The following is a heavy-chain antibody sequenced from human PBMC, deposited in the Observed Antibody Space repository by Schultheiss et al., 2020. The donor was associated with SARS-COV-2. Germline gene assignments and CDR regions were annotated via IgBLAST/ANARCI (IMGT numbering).Heavy chain of an antibody. CDR1: GGSISSYY. CDR2: LYYSGST. V-gene: IGHV4-59*01. Sequence: SETLSLTCTVSGGSISSYYWSWIRQPPGKGLEWMGCLYYSGSTNYNPSLKSRVTISVDTSKNQFSLKLSSVTAADTAVYYCARDRRDFWSENWFDPWGQGTLVTVSS. D-gene: IGHD3-3*01. J-gene: IGHJ5*02. CDR3: ARDRRDFWSENWFDP.